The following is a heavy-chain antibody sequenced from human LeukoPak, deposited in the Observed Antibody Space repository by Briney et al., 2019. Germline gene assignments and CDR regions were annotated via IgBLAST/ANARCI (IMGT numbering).Heavy chain of an antibody. CDR2: ISWNSGSI. CDR1: GFTFDDYA. Sequence: PGGSLRLSCAASGFTFDDYAMHWVRQAPGKGLEWVSGISWNSGSIGYADSVKGRFTISRDNAKNSLYLQMNSLRAEDTALYYCAKDMSGIVGADTGLDYWGQGTLVTVSS. CDR3: AKDMSGIVGADTGLDY. V-gene: IGHV3-9*01. J-gene: IGHJ4*02. D-gene: IGHD1-26*01.